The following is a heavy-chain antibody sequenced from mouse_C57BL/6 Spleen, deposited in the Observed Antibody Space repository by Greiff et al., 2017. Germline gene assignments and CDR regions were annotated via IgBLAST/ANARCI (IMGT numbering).Heavy chain of an antibody. CDR2: IDPETGGT. Sequence: QVQLQQSGAELVRPGASVTLSCKASGYTFTDYEMHWVKPTPVHGLEWIGAIDPETGGTAYNQKFKGKAILTADKSSSTAYMELRSLTSEDSAVYYCTKVLSYYAMDYWGQGTSVTVSS. CDR1: GYTFTDYE. V-gene: IGHV1-15*01. CDR3: TKVLSYYAMDY. J-gene: IGHJ4*01. D-gene: IGHD1-1*02.